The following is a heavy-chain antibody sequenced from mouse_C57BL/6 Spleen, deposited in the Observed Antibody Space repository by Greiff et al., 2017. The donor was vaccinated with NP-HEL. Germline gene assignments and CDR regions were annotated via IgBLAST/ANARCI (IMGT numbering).Heavy chain of an antibody. V-gene: IGHV1-81*01. CDR1: GYTFTSYG. CDR3: ARLDTTVDYYAMDY. CDR2: IYPRSGNT. D-gene: IGHD1-1*01. Sequence: VQLQQSGAELARPGASVKLSCKASGYTFTSYGISWVKQRTGQGLEWIGEIYPRSGNTYYNEKFKGKATLTADKSSSTAYMELRSLTSEDSAVYFCARLDTTVDYYAMDYWGQGTSVTVSS. J-gene: IGHJ4*01.